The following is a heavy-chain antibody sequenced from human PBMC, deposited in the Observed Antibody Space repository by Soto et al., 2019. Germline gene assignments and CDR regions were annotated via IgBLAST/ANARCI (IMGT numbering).Heavy chain of an antibody. CDR3: AREYFYESNGRLRPFDY. CDR2: SRRSSTLL. Sequence: EVQLVESGGGLVKPGGSLRLSCAASGFTFSDDSMNWVRQAPGKGLEWVSSSRRSSTLLYYADSVKGRFTISRDTAKNSLYLQMNILRAEDTAVYYCAREYFYESNGRLRPFDYWGQGTLVTVSS. J-gene: IGHJ4*02. D-gene: IGHD3-22*01. V-gene: IGHV3-21*06. CDR1: GFTFSDDS.